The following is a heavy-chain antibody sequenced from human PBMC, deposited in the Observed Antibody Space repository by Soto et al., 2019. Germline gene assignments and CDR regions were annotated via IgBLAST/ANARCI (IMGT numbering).Heavy chain of an antibody. CDR1: GFTFSSYA. V-gene: IGHV3-30-3*01. CDR2: ISYDGSNK. D-gene: IGHD4-4*01. J-gene: IGHJ6*02. Sequence: GGSLRLSCAASGFTFSSYAMHWVRQAPGKGLEWVAVISYDGSNKYYADSVKGRFTISRDNSKNTLYLQMNSLRAEDTAVYYCARYPGPVTTGYYYGMDVWGQGTTVTVSS. CDR3: ARYPGPVTTGYYYGMDV.